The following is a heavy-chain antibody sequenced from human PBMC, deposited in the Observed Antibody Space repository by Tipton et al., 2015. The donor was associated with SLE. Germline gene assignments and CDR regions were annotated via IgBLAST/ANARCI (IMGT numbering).Heavy chain of an antibody. V-gene: IGHV4-61*09. CDR3: ARSGSDGRYFDY. CDR1: GGSISSGSYY. Sequence: TLSLTCTVSGGSISSGSYYWSWIRQPAGKGLEWIGYIYTSGSTNYNPSLKSRVTISVDTSKNQFSLKLSSVTAADTAVYYCARSGSDGRYFDYWGQGTLVTVSS. D-gene: IGHD3-10*01. J-gene: IGHJ4*02. CDR2: IYTSGST.